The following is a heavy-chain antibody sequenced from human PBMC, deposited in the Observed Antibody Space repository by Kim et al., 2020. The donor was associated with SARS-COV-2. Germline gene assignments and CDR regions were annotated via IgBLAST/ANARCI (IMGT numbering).Heavy chain of an antibody. V-gene: IGHV3-9*01. CDR1: GFTFDDYA. Sequence: GGSLRLSCAASGFTFDDYAMHWVRQAPGKGLEWVSGISWNSGSIGYADSVKGRFTISRDNAKNSLYLQMNSLRAEDTALYYCAKEATPGYSYGSAAPKDYWGQGTLVTVSS. J-gene: IGHJ4*02. D-gene: IGHD5-18*01. CDR3: AKEATPGYSYGSAAPKDY. CDR2: ISWNSGSI.